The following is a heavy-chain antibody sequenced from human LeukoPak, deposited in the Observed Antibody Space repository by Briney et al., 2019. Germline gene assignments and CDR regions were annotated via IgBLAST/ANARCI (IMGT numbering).Heavy chain of an antibody. Sequence: PGGSLRLSCAASGFTFSSYAMSWVRQAPGKGLEWVSAISGSGGSTYYADSVKGRFTISRDNAKNSLYLQMNSLRAEDTAVYYCARDPSYYDSSGYYSSYWGQGTLVTVSS. CDR2: ISGSGGST. V-gene: IGHV3-23*01. D-gene: IGHD3-22*01. J-gene: IGHJ4*02. CDR1: GFTFSSYA. CDR3: ARDPSYYDSSGYYSSY.